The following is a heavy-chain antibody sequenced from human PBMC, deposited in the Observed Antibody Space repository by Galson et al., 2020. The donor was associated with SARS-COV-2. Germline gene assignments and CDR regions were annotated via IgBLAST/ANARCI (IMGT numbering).Heavy chain of an antibody. V-gene: IGHV1-18*01. D-gene: IGHD6-19*01. J-gene: IGHJ5*02. CDR2: ISAYNGNT. CDR3: ARVALRGIAVAGMEYWFDP. Sequence: GESLKISSKASGYIFTSYGISWVRQAPGQGLECMGWISAYNGNTNYVQKFQGRVTMTTDTSTSTVYMELRSLRSDDTAVYYCARVALRGIAVAGMEYWFDPWGQGTLVTVSS. CDR1: GYIFTSYG.